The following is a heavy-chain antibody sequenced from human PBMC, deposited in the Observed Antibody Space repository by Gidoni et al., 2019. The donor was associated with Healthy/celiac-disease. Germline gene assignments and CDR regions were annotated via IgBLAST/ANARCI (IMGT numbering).Heavy chain of an antibody. D-gene: IGHD2-21*02. V-gene: IGHV3-23*01. CDR2: VSCSGGRT. Sequence: EVQLLVSGGGLVQPGGSLRLSCAASGFLFRSYAMSWFRQGPGKGLVWLSAVSCSGGRTSYADCVKGRFTISRDNSKNTLYLQMNSLRAEDTAVYYCAKAGVVVTAIATNWGQGTLVTVSS. J-gene: IGHJ4*02. CDR1: GFLFRSYA. CDR3: AKAGVVVTAIATN.